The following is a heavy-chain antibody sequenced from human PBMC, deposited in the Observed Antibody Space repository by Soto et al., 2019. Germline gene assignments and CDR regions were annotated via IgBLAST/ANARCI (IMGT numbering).Heavy chain of an antibody. CDR2: ISQNETDK. J-gene: IGHJ4*02. V-gene: IGHV3-30-3*01. Sequence: QVQLVESAGGVVQAGGSLRLSCAVSGITLRNYAMHWVRQAPAKGLEWVALISQNETDKPSPDSVKGRFTISRGSYTNPLSLEMNSLSPEDTAVYYCARDVYSDRSGYRLSGMDYWGQGTLVSVSS. CDR1: GITLRNYA. D-gene: IGHD3-22*01. CDR3: ARDVYSDRSGYRLSGMDY.